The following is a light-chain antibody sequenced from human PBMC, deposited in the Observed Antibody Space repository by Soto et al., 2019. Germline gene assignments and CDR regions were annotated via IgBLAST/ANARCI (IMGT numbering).Light chain of an antibody. Sequence: QTVVTQEPSFSVSPGGSVTLTCGLSSGSVSTNYHPSWYQQTPGQAPRTLIHNTNIRSSGVPDRFSGSILGSKATLTITGAQADDESDYYCVLYMGRGIGVFGGGTKVTVL. J-gene: IGLJ3*02. V-gene: IGLV8-61*01. CDR1: SGSVSTNYH. CDR2: NTN. CDR3: VLYMGRGIGV.